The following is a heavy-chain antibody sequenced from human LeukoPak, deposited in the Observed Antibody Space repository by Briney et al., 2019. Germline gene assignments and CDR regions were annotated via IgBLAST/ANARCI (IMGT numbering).Heavy chain of an antibody. CDR2: IYYSGST. V-gene: IGHV4-39*02. J-gene: IGHJ4*02. CDR1: GGSISSSSYY. CDR3: ARDKREPMIVFDY. Sequence: SETLSLTCTVSGGSISSSSYYWGWIRQPPGKGLEWIGSIYYSGSTYYNPSLKSRVTISVDTSKNQFSLKLSSVTAADTAVYYCARDKREPMIVFDYWGQGTLVTVSS. D-gene: IGHD1-26*01.